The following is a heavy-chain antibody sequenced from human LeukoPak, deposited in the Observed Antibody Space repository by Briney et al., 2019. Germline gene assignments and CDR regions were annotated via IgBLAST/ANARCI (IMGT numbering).Heavy chain of an antibody. CDR2: ISSSSSYT. CDR3: ARAEYSSSSGMDV. Sequence: GGSLRLSCVASGFTFSDYYMTWIRQAPGKGLEWVSYISSSSSYTKYAGSVKGRFIISRDNAQKSLYLQMNSLRAEDTAVYYCARAEYSSSSGMDVWGQGTTVTVSS. J-gene: IGHJ6*02. D-gene: IGHD6-13*01. V-gene: IGHV3-11*05. CDR1: GFTFSDYY.